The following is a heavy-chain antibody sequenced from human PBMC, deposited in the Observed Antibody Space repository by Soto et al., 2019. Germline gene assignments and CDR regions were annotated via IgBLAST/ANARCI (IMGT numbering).Heavy chain of an antibody. Sequence: SETLSLTYAVYCGSVSGYYWSLIRQPPGKVLEWIVEINHSGSTNYNPSLKSRVTISVDTSKNQFSLKLSSVTAADTAVYHCARTLILEWLPQLYYYGMDVWGQGTTVT. V-gene: IGHV4-34*01. CDR3: ARTLILEWLPQLYYYGMDV. CDR1: CGSVSGYY. J-gene: IGHJ6*02. D-gene: IGHD3-3*01. CDR2: INHSGST.